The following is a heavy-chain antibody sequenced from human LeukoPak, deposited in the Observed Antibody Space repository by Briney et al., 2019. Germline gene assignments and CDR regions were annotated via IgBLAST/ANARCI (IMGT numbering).Heavy chain of an antibody. D-gene: IGHD2-2*01. CDR3: AREGVPGVVPAAPSPDY. CDR1: GFTFSIYG. V-gene: IGHV3-30*02. J-gene: IGHJ4*02. Sequence: GGSLRLSCAASGFTFSIYGMHWVRQAPGKGLEWVAFIRHDESNNYYADSVKGRFTISRDNAKNSLYLQMNSLRAEDTAVYYCAREGVPGVVPAAPSPDYWGQGTLVTVSS. CDR2: IRHDESNN.